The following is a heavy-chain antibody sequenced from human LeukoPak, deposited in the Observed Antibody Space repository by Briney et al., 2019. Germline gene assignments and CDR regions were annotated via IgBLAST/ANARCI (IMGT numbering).Heavy chain of an antibody. CDR1: GYTFTSYD. CDR2: MNPNSGNT. V-gene: IGHV1-8*01. D-gene: IGHD1-26*01. J-gene: IGHJ6*03. CDR3: ARGRYSGSYSGYYYYYYMDV. Sequence: ASVKVSCKASGYTFTSYDINWVRQAPGQGLEWMGWMNPNSGNTGYAQKFQGRVTMTRNTSISTAYMELSSLRSEDTAVYYCARGRYSGSYSGYYYYYYMDVWGKGTTVTVSS.